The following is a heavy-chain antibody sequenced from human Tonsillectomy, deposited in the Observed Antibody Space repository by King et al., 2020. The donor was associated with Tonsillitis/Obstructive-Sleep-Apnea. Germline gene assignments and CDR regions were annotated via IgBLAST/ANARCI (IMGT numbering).Heavy chain of an antibody. V-gene: IGHV1-18*01. CDR2: ISPYNGHT. CDR1: GYTFPKYG. D-gene: IGHD3-22*01. Sequence: QLVQSGAEVKKPGASVKVSCKASGYTFPKYGISWVRQAPGQGLEWMGWISPYNGHTNYAQKLQAKVTMTTDTSPSTAYMELRSRRYGDTAVYYCARDSMSHYYDSSGYYTFDYWGQGTLVTVSS. J-gene: IGHJ4*02. CDR3: ARDSMSHYYDSSGYYTFDY.